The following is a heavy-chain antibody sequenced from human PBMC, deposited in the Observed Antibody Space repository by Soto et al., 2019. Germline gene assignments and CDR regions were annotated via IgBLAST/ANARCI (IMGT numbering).Heavy chain of an antibody. CDR3: VREANYYDSSGYWDDY. CDR2: IYSSGGS. Sequence: QVQLQESGPGLVKPSETLSLTCTVSGGSVSGGSYYWSWIRQPPGKGLEWIGYIYSSGGSNYSPSLKSRVTISVDTSKNQFTLKLRSVTAADTAVYYCVREANYYDSSGYWDDYWGQGTLVTVSS. J-gene: IGHJ4*02. V-gene: IGHV4-61*01. CDR1: GGSVSGGSYY. D-gene: IGHD3-22*01.